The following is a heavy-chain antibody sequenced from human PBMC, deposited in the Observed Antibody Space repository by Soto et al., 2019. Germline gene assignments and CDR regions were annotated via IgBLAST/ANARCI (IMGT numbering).Heavy chain of an antibody. J-gene: IGHJ4*02. CDR1: GFTVSSNY. Sequence: EVQLVESGGGLVQPGGSLRLSCAASGFTVSSNYMSWVRQAPGKGLEWVSVIYSGGSTYYEDSVKGRFTISRDNSKNTLYLQMNGLRAEDTAVYYCAREGYCSSTSCPVDYWGQGTLVTVSS. V-gene: IGHV3-66*01. D-gene: IGHD2-2*01. CDR2: IYSGGST. CDR3: AREGYCSSTSCPVDY.